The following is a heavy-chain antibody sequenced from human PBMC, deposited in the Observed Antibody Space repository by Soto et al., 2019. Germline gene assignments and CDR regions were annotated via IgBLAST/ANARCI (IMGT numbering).Heavy chain of an antibody. J-gene: IGHJ1*01. V-gene: IGHV4-59*08. CDR2: IYYSGGT. CDR3: ARAGYSSPLTHFLH. Sequence: QVQLQESGPGLVKPSETLSLTCTVSGGSINSYYWSWIRQPQGKGLEWIGYIYYSGGTNYNPSLKSRVTISLDTSKNQFSLKLSSVPAADTAVYYCARAGYSSPLTHFLHWGQGTLVTVSS. D-gene: IGHD6-13*01. CDR1: GGSINSYY.